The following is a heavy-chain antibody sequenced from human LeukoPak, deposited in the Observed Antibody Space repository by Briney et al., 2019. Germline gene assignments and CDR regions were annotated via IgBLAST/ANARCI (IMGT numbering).Heavy chain of an antibody. CDR1: GYSISSGYY. D-gene: IGHD2-2*02. CDR3: ARALSYCSSTSCYNNWFDP. Sequence: SETLFLTCTGSGYSISSGYYWGWIRQPPGKGLEWMGSIYHSGSTYYNPSLKSRVTISVDTSNNQFSLKLSSVTAADTAVYYCARALSYCSSTSCYNNWFDPWGQGTLVTVSS. J-gene: IGHJ5*02. CDR2: IYHSGST. V-gene: IGHV4-38-2*02.